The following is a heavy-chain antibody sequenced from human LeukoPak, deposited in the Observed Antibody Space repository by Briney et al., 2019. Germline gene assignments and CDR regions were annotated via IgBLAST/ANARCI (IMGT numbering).Heavy chain of an antibody. V-gene: IGHV3-30*18. CDR3: AKDWVTTENDY. D-gene: IGHD4-11*01. Sequence: GGSLRLSCAASGFTFSSYGMHWVRQAPGKGLEWVAVISYDGSNKYYADSVKGRFTISRDNSKNTLYLQMNSLRAEDTAVYYCAKDWVTTENDYWGQGTLVTVSS. CDR2: ISYDGSNK. CDR1: GFTFSSYG. J-gene: IGHJ4*02.